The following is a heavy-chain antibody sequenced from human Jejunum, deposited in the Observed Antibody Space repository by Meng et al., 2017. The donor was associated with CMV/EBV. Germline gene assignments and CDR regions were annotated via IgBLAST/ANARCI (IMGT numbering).Heavy chain of an antibody. CDR1: GYTFTDYY. Sequence: ASGYTFTDYYIHWVRQAPGQGLEWRGRINPNKGDTNYAQSFQGRVTMTRDTSISTVYMELHRLTSDDTALFYCARGQGDNTWTANDYWGQGTLVTVSS. D-gene: IGHD3/OR15-3a*01. CDR3: ARGQGDNTWTANDY. V-gene: IGHV1-2*06. CDR2: INPNKGDT. J-gene: IGHJ4*02.